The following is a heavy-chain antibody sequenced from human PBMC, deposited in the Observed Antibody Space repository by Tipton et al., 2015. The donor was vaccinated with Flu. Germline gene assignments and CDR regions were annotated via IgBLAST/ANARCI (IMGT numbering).Heavy chain of an antibody. J-gene: IGHJ3*02. V-gene: IGHV3-9*01. Sequence: VQLVQSGGGLVQPGRSLRLSCAASGFTFDDYAMHWVRQAPGKGLEWVSGISWNSGSIGYADSVKGRFTISRDNAKNSLYLQMNSLRAEDTALYYCAKDRGYGDYPDAFDIWGQGTMVTVSS. CDR2: ISWNSGSI. D-gene: IGHD4-17*01. CDR3: AKDRGYGDYPDAFDI. CDR1: GFTFDDYA.